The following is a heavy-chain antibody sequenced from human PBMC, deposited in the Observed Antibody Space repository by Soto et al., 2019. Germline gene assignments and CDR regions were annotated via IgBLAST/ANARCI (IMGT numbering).Heavy chain of an antibody. CDR3: ARAASSSRGSRRHDYYYYYMDV. Sequence: QVQLQQSGPGLVKPSQTLSLTCAISGDSVSSNSAAWNWIRQSPSRGLEWLGRTYYRSKWYNDYAVTVKSRITINPDTSKNQFALQLNSVTPEDTAVYYCARAASSSRGSRRHDYYYYYMDVWGKGTTVTVSS. CDR2: TYYRSKWYN. CDR1: GDSVSSNSAA. J-gene: IGHJ6*03. V-gene: IGHV6-1*01. D-gene: IGHD6-13*01.